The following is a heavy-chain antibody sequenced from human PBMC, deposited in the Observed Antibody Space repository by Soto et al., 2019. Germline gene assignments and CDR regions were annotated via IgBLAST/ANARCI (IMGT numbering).Heavy chain of an antibody. CDR3: ARPLVVESCSNGVCLVGYPFDL. V-gene: IGHV1-8*01. Sequence: QVQLVQSGAEVMKPGASVKVSCKASGYTLASYDINWVRQATGQGLEWMGWMNPNSGNTGYAQKFQGGVIMTRNTATNTSHLGLSKLSAEDTVGHYCARPLVVESCSNGVCLVGYPFDLWGQGTMVTVSS. CDR1: GYTLASYD. CDR2: MNPNSGNT. J-gene: IGHJ3*01. D-gene: IGHD2-8*01.